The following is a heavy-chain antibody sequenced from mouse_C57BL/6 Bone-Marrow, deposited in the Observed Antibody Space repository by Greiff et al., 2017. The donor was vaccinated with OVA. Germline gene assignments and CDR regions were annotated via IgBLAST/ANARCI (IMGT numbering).Heavy chain of an antibody. CDR1: GYTFTDYY. Sequence: EVKLMESGPVLVKPGASVKMSCKASGYTFTDYYMNWVKQSHGKSLEWIGVINPYNGGTSYNQKFKGKATLTVDKSSSTAYMELNSLTSEDSAVYYCARGDGSSFYYYAMDYWGQGTSVTVSS. CDR3: ARGDGSSFYYYAMDY. D-gene: IGHD1-1*01. J-gene: IGHJ4*01. CDR2: INPYNGGT. V-gene: IGHV1-19*01.